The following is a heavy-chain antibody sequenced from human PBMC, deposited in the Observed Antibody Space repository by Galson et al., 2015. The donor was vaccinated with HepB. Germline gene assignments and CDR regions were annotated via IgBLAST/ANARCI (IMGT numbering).Heavy chain of an antibody. D-gene: IGHD1-26*01. Sequence: SLRLSCAASGFTFSSYAMSWVCQAPGKGLEWVSVISGSGGSTYYADSVKGRFTISRDNSKNTLYLQTNSLRAEDTAVYYCAKTRLLQTLDYWGQGTLVTVSS. CDR2: ISGSGGST. V-gene: IGHV3-23*01. CDR3: AKTRLLQTLDY. CDR1: GFTFSSYA. J-gene: IGHJ4*02.